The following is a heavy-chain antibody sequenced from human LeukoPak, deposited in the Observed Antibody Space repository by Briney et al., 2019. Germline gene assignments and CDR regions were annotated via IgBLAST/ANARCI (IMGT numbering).Heavy chain of an antibody. J-gene: IGHJ4*02. Sequence: GASVTVSCTASGYTFTSYYLYWVRQAPGQGLEWMGVINPSGGSTTSAQKFQGRVTMTRDTSTSTVYMELRSLRSEDTAVYYCARGPGPADDGGGYCFDYWGQGTLVTVSS. D-gene: IGHD3-22*01. CDR3: ARGPGPADDGGGYCFDY. CDR1: GYTFTSYY. V-gene: IGHV1-46*01. CDR2: INPSGGST.